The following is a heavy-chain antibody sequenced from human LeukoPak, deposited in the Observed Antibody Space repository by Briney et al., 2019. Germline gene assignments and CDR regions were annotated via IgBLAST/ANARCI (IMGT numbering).Heavy chain of an antibody. Sequence: SETLSLTCTVSGVSMSAYQWSWVRQSPEKGLEWIGCINTKGETSYNPSLKSRVSTSVDTSKSQFSLRLTSVTAADTAVYYCATSNDAKIAPFDHWGQGAPVTVSS. D-gene: IGHD2-21*01. CDR2: INTKGET. J-gene: IGHJ4*02. CDR1: GVSMSAYQ. V-gene: IGHV4-4*09. CDR3: ATSNDAKIAPFDH.